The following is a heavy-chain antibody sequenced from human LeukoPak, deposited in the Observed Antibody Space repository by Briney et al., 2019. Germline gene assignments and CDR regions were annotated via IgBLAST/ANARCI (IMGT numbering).Heavy chain of an antibody. CDR3: AKGSGYCSGDTCYPHYYYYGLDV. CDR1: GFTFSSYA. D-gene: IGHD2-15*01. V-gene: IGHV3-23*01. J-gene: IGHJ6*02. Sequence: PGGSLRLSCAASGFTFSSYAMSWVRQAPGKGLEWVSAISGSGGTTYYADSVKGRFTISRDSSKNSLYLQMNSLRTEDTAFYYCAKGSGYCSGDTCYPHYYYYGLDVWGQGTTVTVSS. CDR2: ISGSGGTT.